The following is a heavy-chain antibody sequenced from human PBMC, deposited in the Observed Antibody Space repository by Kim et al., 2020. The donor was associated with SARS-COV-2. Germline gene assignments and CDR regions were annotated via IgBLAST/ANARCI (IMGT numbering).Heavy chain of an antibody. J-gene: IGHJ6*02. CDR3: ARLGVGIAAAGTRQWLAPQARPRSRYGMDV. CDR2: INHSGST. Sequence: SETLSLTCAVYGGSFSGYYWSWIRQPPGKGLEWIGEINHSGSTNYNPSLKSRVTISVDTSKNQFSLKLSSVTAADTAVYYCARLGVGIAAAGTRQWLAPQARPRSRYGMDVWGQGTTVTVSS. V-gene: IGHV4-34*01. D-gene: IGHD6-13*01. CDR1: GGSFSGYY.